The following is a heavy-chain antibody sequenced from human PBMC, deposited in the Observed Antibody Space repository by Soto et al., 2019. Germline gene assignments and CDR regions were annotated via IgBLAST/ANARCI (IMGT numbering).Heavy chain of an antibody. Sequence: QLQLQESGPGLVKPSETLSLTCSVSGGSISSSSYFWGWIRQPPGKGLEWIGSIYYSASTYYNPSLKSRVTVSVDTSKNQFSLKLSSVTAADTAVYYCARHPSDFWFDPWGQGTLVTVSS. CDR1: GGSISSSSYF. J-gene: IGHJ5*02. CDR3: ARHPSDFWFDP. V-gene: IGHV4-39*01. CDR2: IYYSAST. D-gene: IGHD2-21*02.